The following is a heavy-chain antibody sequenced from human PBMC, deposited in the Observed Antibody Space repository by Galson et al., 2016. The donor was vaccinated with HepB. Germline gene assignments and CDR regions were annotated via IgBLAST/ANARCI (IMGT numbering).Heavy chain of an antibody. CDR1: GGSFSDYY. J-gene: IGHJ6*02. D-gene: IGHD3-9*01. V-gene: IGHV4-34*01. CDR2: ISHSGST. CDR3: ARTAGLDSLDV. Sequence: ETLSLTCGVSGGSFSDYYWNWIRQSPGKGLEWIGDISHSGSTNYNPSLKSRVTISVDTSNNQFSLKMLSVTAADTAVYYCARTAGLDSLDVWGQGTTVTVSS.